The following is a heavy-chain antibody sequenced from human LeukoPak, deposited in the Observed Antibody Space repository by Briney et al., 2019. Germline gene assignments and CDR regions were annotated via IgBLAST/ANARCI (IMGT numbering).Heavy chain of an antibody. CDR3: ARGGEFTVFDY. CDR2: INSDGSST. V-gene: IGHV3-74*01. D-gene: IGHD3-16*01. Sequence: PGGSLRLSCAASGFTFSSYWMHWVRQAPGKGLVWVSRINSDGSSTSYADSVKGRFTIFRDNAKNTLYLQMNSLRAEDTAVYYCARGGEFTVFDYWGQGTLVTVSS. CDR1: GFTFSSYW. J-gene: IGHJ4*02.